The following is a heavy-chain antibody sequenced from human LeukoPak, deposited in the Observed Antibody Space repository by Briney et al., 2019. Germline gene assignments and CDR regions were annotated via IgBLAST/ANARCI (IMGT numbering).Heavy chain of an antibody. CDR2: ISYDGSNK. J-gene: IGHJ4*02. Sequence: GGSLRLSCAASGFTFGSYAMHWVRQAPGKGLEWVAVISYDGSNKYYADSVKGRFTISRDNSKNTLYLQMNSLRAEDTAVYYCARAFSYGDYFYYFDYWGQGTLVTVSS. CDR3: ARAFSYGDYFYYFDY. V-gene: IGHV3-30*01. CDR1: GFTFGSYA. D-gene: IGHD4-17*01.